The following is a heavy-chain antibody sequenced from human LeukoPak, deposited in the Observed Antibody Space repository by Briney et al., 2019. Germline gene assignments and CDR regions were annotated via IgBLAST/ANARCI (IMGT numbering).Heavy chain of an antibody. CDR3: ARDRFYSTGSVDY. CDR2: ISSSGSTI. D-gene: IGHD1-1*01. Sequence: PGGSLRLSCAASGFTFSDYYMSWIRQAPGKGLEWVSYISSSGSTIYYADSVKGRFTISRDNAKSSLYLQMNSLRAEDTAVYYCARDRFYSTGSVDYWGQGTLVTVSS. J-gene: IGHJ4*02. CDR1: GFTFSDYY. V-gene: IGHV3-11*01.